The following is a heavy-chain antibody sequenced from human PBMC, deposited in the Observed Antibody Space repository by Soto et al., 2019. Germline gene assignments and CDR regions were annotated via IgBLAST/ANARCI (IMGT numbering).Heavy chain of an antibody. V-gene: IGHV4-34*01. D-gene: IGHD3-22*01. CDR1: GGAFSGFY. CDR2: INHSGST. CDR3: ARLGDYYQAFDY. J-gene: IGHJ4*02. Sequence: PSETLSPTCAVYGGAFSGFYWGWVRPPPGKGLEWIGEINHSGSTNYNPSLKSRVTISVDTSKNQFSLKLSSVTAADTAVYYCARLGDYYQAFDYWGQGALVTVSS.